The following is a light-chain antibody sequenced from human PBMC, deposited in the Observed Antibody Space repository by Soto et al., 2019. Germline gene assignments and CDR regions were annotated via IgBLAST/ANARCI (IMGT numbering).Light chain of an antibody. J-gene: IGKJ4*01. CDR2: GAS. CDR3: QQYHDWRLT. V-gene: IGKV3-15*01. Sequence: IVMTQSPATLSVSPGETATLSCRASQAINSNLAWYQQRVGQAPRLLIYGASTRATGVPARVSGSGSETEFTLTIRGLQSEDFELYYCQQYHDWRLTFGGGTKLDIK. CDR1: QAINSN.